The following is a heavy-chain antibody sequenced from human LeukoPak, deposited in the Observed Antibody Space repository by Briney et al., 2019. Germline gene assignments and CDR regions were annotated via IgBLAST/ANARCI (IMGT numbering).Heavy chain of an antibody. J-gene: IGHJ6*03. V-gene: IGHV3-7*01. CDR3: AKDPRLGYCSSTSCSRDYYYYMDV. D-gene: IGHD2-2*01. Sequence: GGSLRLSCAASGFTFSSYWMSWVRQAPGKGLEWVANIKQDGSEKYYADSVKGRFTISRDNSKNTLYLQMNSLRAEDTAVYYCAKDPRLGYCSSTSCSRDYYYYMDVWGKGTTVTVSS. CDR1: GFTFSSYW. CDR2: IKQDGSEK.